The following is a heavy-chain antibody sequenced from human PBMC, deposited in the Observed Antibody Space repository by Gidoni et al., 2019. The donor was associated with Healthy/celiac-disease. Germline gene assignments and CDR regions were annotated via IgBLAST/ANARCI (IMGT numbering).Heavy chain of an antibody. CDR3: ARTVVTAVNWFDP. D-gene: IGHD2-21*02. CDR1: GFTFSSYE. Sequence: EVQLVESGGGLVQPGGSLRLSCAASGFTFSSYERNWVRQAPGKGLEWVSYISSSGSTIYYADSVKGRFTISRDNAKNSLYLQMNSLRAEDTAVYYCARTVVTAVNWFDPWGQGTLVTVSS. CDR2: ISSSGSTI. V-gene: IGHV3-48*03. J-gene: IGHJ5*02.